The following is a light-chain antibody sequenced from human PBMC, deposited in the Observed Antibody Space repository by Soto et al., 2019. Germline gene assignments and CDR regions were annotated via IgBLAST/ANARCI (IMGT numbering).Light chain of an antibody. CDR2: DAS. Sequence: EVVFAQSPATLSLSPGERATLSCRASQSVSTYLAWYQQKPGQAPRLLIYDASNRATGIPARFSGSGSATDFTLTISSLEPEDFAVYYCQQRSSWITFGQGTRLEIK. V-gene: IGKV3-11*01. J-gene: IGKJ5*01. CDR3: QQRSSWIT. CDR1: QSVSTY.